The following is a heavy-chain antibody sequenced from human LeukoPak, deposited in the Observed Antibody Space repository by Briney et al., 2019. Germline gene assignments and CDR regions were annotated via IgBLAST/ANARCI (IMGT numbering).Heavy chain of an antibody. CDR3: ARRAGAYSHPYDY. V-gene: IGHV3-30*14. D-gene: IGHD4/OR15-4a*01. CDR2: ISYDGSSK. CDR1: GFTFSSYA. Sequence: GGSLRLSCAASGFTFSSYAMHWVRQAPGKGLEWVAVISYDGSSKYYADSVKGRFTISRDNSKNTLYLQMNSLRAEDTAVYYCARRAGAYSHPYDYWGQGTLVTVSS. J-gene: IGHJ4*02.